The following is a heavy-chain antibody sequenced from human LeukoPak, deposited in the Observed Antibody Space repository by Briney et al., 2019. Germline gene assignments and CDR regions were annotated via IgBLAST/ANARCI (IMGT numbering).Heavy chain of an antibody. J-gene: IGHJ5*02. CDR3: TGMSYTSTTWGWFDP. CDR1: GGSISSSNYY. V-gene: IGHV4-39*07. Sequence: SETLSLTCNVSGGSISSSNYYWAWIRQPPGLGLGWIGSIYYSGSTYYNPSVKSRVTILVDTSKNQFSLKLDSVTAADTAVYYCTGMSYTSTTWGWFDPWGQGAQVTVSS. CDR2: IYYSGST. D-gene: IGHD2-2*01.